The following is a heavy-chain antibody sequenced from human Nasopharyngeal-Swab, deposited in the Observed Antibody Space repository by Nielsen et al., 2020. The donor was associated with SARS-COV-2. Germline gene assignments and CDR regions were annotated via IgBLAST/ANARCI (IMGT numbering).Heavy chain of an antibody. CDR1: GYTFTGYY. CDR2: INPNSGGT. CDR3: AGQANYCGMDV. V-gene: IGHV1-2*02. Sequence: ASVQVSCKASGYTFTGYYMHWVRQAPGQGLEWMGWINPNSGGTNYEQKFQGRVTMTRDTSIITAYMELSRLKSDDTAVYYCAGQANYCGMDVWGQGTTVTVSS. J-gene: IGHJ6*02.